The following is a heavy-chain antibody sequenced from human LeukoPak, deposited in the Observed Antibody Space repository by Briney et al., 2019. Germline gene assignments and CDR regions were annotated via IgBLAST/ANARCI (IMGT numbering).Heavy chain of an antibody. Sequence: ASGTLCLTCTVSSGSISGHYWSWIRQSPGRGLEWIGNIYSSGSTKYYPALSRRVTISIDTTKNQFSLRVTSMTAADTAVYYCARQAQDGTDNYFDPWGQGTLVTVPS. D-gene: IGHD1-14*01. CDR3: ARQAQDGTDNYFDP. J-gene: IGHJ5*02. V-gene: IGHV4-4*09. CDR1: SGSISGHY. CDR2: IYSSGST.